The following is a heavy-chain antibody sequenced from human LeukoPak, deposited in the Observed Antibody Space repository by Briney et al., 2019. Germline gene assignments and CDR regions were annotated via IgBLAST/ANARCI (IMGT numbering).Heavy chain of an antibody. CDR2: IIPIFGTA. D-gene: IGHD2-2*01. Sequence: AASVKVSCKASGGTFSSYAISWVRQAPGQGLEWMGGIIPIFGTANYAQKLQGRITITADEPTSTAYMELSSLRSEDTAVYYCGRDRLLWDIVVVPAAMSYFDYWGQGTLVTVSS. CDR3: GRDRLLWDIVVVPAAMSYFDY. J-gene: IGHJ4*02. CDR1: GGTFSSYA. V-gene: IGHV1-69*13.